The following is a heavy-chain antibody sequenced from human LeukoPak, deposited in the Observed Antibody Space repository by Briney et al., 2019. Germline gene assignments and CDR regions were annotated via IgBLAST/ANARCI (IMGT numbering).Heavy chain of an antibody. CDR2: INQDGSGK. J-gene: IGHJ6*03. CDR1: GFTFSGFW. D-gene: IGHD2-15*01. V-gene: IGHV3-7*01. Sequence: QPGGSLRLSCAASGFTFSGFWMTWVRQAPGKGLEWVANINQDGSGKYFVDSVKGRFTISRDNAKNSLYLQMNSLRAEDTAVYYCAKGSGYMDVWGKGTTVTVSS. CDR3: AKGSGYMDV.